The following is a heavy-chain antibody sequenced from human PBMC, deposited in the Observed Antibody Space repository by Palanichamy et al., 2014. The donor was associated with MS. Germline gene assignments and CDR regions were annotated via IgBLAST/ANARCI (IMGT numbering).Heavy chain of an antibody. CDR2: INPNNGVT. J-gene: IGHJ2*01. D-gene: IGHD4-17*01. CDR1: GYTFTGYY. CDR3: ARKREGGTVTTYWYFDL. Sequence: QVQLVQSGAEVKKPGASVKVSCKASGYTFTGYYMHWVRQAPGQGLEWMGWINPNNGVTNYAQKFQGRVTLTRDTSISTAYMELSSLISDDTAVFYCARKREGGTVTTYWYFDLWGRGTLVTVSS. V-gene: IGHV1-2*02.